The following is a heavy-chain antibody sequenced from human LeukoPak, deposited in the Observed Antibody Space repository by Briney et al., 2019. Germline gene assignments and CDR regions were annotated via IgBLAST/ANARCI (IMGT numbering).Heavy chain of an antibody. CDR2: IDPSDSYT. D-gene: IGHD2-15*01. CDR1: GYSFTSYW. Sequence: GESLRISCKGSGYSFTSYWISGVRQMPGKGLEWMGRIDPSDSYTNYSPSFQGHVTISADKSISTAYLQWSSLKASDTAMYYCARHSSGGTYYYYGMDVWGKGTTVTVSS. J-gene: IGHJ6*04. CDR3: ARHSSGGTYYYYGMDV. V-gene: IGHV5-10-1*01.